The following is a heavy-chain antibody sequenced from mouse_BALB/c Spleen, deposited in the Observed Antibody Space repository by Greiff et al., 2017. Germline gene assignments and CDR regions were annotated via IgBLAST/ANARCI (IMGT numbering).Heavy chain of an antibody. V-gene: IGHV3-6*02. D-gene: IGHD2-2*01. J-gene: IGHJ2*01. CDR3: ARAWLDY. CDR2: ISYDGSN. CDR1: GYSITSGYY. Sequence: VQLQQSGPGLVKPSQSLSLTCSVTGYSITSGYYWNWIRQFPGNKLEWMGYISYDGSNNYNPSLKNRISITRDTSKNQFFLKLNSVTTEDTATYYCARAWLDYWGQGTTLTVSS.